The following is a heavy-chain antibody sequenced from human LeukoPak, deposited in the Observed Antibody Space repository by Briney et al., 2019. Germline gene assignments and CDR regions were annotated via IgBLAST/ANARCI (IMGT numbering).Heavy chain of an antibody. CDR1: GFTFSSYA. D-gene: IGHD3-10*01. Sequence: HGGSLRLSCAASGFTFSSYAMSWVRQAPGKGLEWVSAISGSGGSTYYADSVKGRFTISRDNSKNTLYLQMNSLRAEDTAVYYCAKELQAYYYGSGSYGHYWAMVTTGYGMDVWGQGTTVTVSS. CDR3: AKELQAYYYGSGSYGHYWAMVTTGYGMDV. CDR2: ISGSGGST. J-gene: IGHJ6*02. V-gene: IGHV3-23*01.